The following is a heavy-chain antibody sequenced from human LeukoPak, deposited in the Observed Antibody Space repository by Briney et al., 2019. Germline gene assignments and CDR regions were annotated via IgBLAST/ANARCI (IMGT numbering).Heavy chain of an antibody. CDR3: ARAQEPYCSSTSCPKSWFDP. Sequence: ASVEVSCKASGGTFISYAISWVRQAPGQGREWMGGIIPIFGRANYEQKLQGRVTITADEYTSTAYMELSSLRSEDTAVYYCARAQEPYCSSTSCPKSWFDPWGQGTLVTVSS. J-gene: IGHJ5*02. CDR2: IIPIFGRA. D-gene: IGHD2-2*01. CDR1: GGTFISYA. V-gene: IGHV1-69*13.